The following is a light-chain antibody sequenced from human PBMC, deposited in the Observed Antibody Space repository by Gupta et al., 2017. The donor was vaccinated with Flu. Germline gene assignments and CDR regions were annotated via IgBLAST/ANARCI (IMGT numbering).Light chain of an antibody. J-gene: IGLJ2*01. CDR1: SSDVGGYNF. CDR3: SSYAVSNYLV. Sequence: LVTISCTGSSSDVGGYNFVSWYQQHPGKAPKLLIYEVNKRPSGVPDRFSGSKSGNTASLTVSGLQAEDEADYYCSSYAVSNYLVFGGGTELTVL. V-gene: IGLV2-8*01. CDR2: EVN.